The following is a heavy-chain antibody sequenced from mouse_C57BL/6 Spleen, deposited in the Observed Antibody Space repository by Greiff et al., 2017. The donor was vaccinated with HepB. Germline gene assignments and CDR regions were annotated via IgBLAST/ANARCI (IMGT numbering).Heavy chain of an antibody. CDR1: GYTFTSYW. CDR2: IDPSDSYT. CDR3: ARSFYYDYDVYYAMDY. D-gene: IGHD2-4*01. J-gene: IGHJ4*01. Sequence: VQLQQPGAELVMPGASVKLSCKASGYTFTSYWMHWVKQRPGQGLEWIGEIDPSDSYTNYNQKFKGKSTLTVDKSSSTAYMQLSSLTSEDSAVYYCARSFYYDYDVYYAMDYWGKGTSVTVSS. V-gene: IGHV1-69*01.